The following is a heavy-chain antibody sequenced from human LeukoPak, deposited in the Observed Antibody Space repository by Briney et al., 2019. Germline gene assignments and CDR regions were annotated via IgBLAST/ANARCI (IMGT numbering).Heavy chain of an antibody. Sequence: SETLSLTCAVXXXXXXGXXXXXXRQPXXXXXXXXXXINHSGSTNYNPSLKSRVTISVDTSKNQFSLKLSSVTAADTAVYYCARGPMATVGSHWYFDLWGRGTLVTVSS. CDR3: ARGPMATVGSHWYFDL. J-gene: IGHJ2*01. D-gene: IGHD4-4*01. CDR1: XXXXXGXX. V-gene: IGHV4-34*01. CDR2: INHSGST.